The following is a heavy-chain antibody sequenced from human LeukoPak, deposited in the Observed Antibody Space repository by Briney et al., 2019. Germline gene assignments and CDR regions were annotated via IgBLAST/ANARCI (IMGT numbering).Heavy chain of an antibody. V-gene: IGHV3-48*01. CDR1: GFTFSSYS. J-gene: IGHJ4*02. CDR2: ISSSGSTI. Sequence: RGSLRLSCAASGFTFSSYSMKWVRQAPGKGLEWVSYISSSGSTIYYAESVKGRFTISRDNAKNSLYLQMNSLRAEDTAVYYCARGRGYSYDTDYWGQGTLVTVSS. CDR3: ARGRGYSYDTDY. D-gene: IGHD5-18*01.